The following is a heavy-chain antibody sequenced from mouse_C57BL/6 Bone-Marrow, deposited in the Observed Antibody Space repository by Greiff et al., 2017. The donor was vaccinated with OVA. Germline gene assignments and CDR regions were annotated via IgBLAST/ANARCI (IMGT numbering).Heavy chain of an antibody. CDR1: GFTFSSYT. V-gene: IGHV5-9*01. Sequence: EVKLVESGGGLVKPGGSLKLSCAASGFTFSSYTMSWVRQTPEKRLAWVATISGGGGNTYYPDSVKGRFTISRDHAKNTLYLQMSSLGAEDTALYYCARRGVFDYWGQGTTLTVSS. J-gene: IGHJ2*01. CDR3: ARRGVFDY. CDR2: ISGGGGNT.